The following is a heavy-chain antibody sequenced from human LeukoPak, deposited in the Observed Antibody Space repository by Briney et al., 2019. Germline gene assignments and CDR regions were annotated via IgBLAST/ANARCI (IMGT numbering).Heavy chain of an antibody. CDR2: IYHNWHT. D-gene: IGHD1-26*01. CDR1: VRLINISNW. J-gene: IGHJ6*04. CDR3: AGPTVGYYYGMDV. Sequence: SVALSLTCALSVRLINISNWRSSLRQPPGKGLDWIGEIYHNWHTHYNPSLKSRVTISVDKSKNQFSLKLSSVPAADTAVYYCAGPTVGYYYGMDVWGKGTTVTVSS. V-gene: IGHV4-4*02.